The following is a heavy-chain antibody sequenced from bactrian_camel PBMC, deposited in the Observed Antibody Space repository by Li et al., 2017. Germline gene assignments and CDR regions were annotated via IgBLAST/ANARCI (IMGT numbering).Heavy chain of an antibody. V-gene: IGHV3-2*01. CDR1: GFTFSNTY. J-gene: IGHJ6*01. Sequence: HVQLVESGGGLVQPGGSLRLSCAASGFTFSNTYMSWVRQAPGKGLEWVSTISTDGTNTYYTDSVKGRFTISRDNAKNTVYLHMSSLKPEDTAVYYCVRDVGFNEYVGFGYWGQGTQVTVS. CDR3: VRDVGFNEYVGFGY. CDR2: ISTDGTNT. D-gene: IGHD1*01.